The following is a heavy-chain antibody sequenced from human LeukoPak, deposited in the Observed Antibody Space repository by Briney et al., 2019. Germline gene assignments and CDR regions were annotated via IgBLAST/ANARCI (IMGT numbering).Heavy chain of an antibody. Sequence: VASVKVSCKTSGYTFTSYSISWVRQAPGQGLEWMGWISAYNGNTNYAQKLQGRVTVTTDTSTSTAYMELRSLRSDDTAVYYCARGLPETLAWLQAFTAFDIWGQGTMVTVSS. CDR3: ARGLPETLAWLQAFTAFDI. J-gene: IGHJ3*02. CDR1: GYTFTSYS. CDR2: ISAYNGNT. V-gene: IGHV1-18*01. D-gene: IGHD1-14*01.